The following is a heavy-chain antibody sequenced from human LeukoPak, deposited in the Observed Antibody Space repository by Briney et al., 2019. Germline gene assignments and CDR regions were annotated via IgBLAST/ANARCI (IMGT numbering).Heavy chain of an antibody. D-gene: IGHD6-6*01. Sequence: PSETLSLTCAVSGYSISSGYYWGWIRQPPGKGLEWIGTIYYTGSTYYNPSLKSRVTISVDTSKNQFSLNLSSVTVADTAVYYCARHEAARPDYWGQGTLVTVSS. J-gene: IGHJ4*02. CDR1: GYSISSGYY. V-gene: IGHV4-38-2*01. CDR3: ARHEAARPDY. CDR2: IYYTGST.